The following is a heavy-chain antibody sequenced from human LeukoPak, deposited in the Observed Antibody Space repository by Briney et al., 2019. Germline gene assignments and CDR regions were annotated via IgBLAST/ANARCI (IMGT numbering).Heavy chain of an antibody. CDR2: IKRDGSEK. CDR1: GFTFSSFW. V-gene: IGHV3-7*03. CDR3: VRWDLRYCSDPSCYIDHYGVDV. J-gene: IGHJ6*02. D-gene: IGHD2-2*01. Sequence: GGSLRLSCAASGFTFSSFWMSWVRQAPGKGLEWVANIKRDGSEKQYVDSVKGRFSISRDNAKNSLYLQMNSLRVEDTAVYYCVRWDLRYCSDPSCYIDHYGVDVWGQGTTVTVSS.